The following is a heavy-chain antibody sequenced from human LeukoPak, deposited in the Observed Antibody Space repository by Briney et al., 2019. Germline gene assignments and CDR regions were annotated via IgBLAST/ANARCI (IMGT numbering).Heavy chain of an antibody. J-gene: IGHJ4*02. D-gene: IGHD6-19*01. CDR3: AKDIDSSGTDYFDY. V-gene: IGHV3-11*01. Sequence: GGSLRLSCAASGFTFSNYYMSWIRQAPGRGLEWISYISSSGTWIRYADSVKGRFTVSRDNAKNSLYLQMNSLRAEDAALYYCAKDIDSSGTDYFDYWGQGTLVTVSS. CDR2: ISSSGTWI. CDR1: GFTFSNYY.